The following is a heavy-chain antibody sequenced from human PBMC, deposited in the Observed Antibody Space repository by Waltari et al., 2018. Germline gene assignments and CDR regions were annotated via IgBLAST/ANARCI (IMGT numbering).Heavy chain of an antibody. CDR3: ARSKCTGGVCYNAFDI. Sequence: QVQLQESGPGLVKPSETLSLTCAVSGYSISSGYYWGWIRQPPGKGLEWIGSIYHSGSTYYNPSLKSRVTISVDTSKNQFSLKLSSVTAADTAVYYCARSKCTGGVCYNAFDIWGQGTMVTVSS. J-gene: IGHJ3*02. CDR2: IYHSGST. V-gene: IGHV4-38-2*01. D-gene: IGHD2-8*02. CDR1: GYSISSGYY.